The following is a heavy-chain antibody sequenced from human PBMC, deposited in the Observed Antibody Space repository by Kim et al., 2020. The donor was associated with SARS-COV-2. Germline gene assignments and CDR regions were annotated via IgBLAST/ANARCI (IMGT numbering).Heavy chain of an antibody. CDR1: GFTFSSYA. V-gene: IGHV3-23*01. D-gene: IGHD3-10*01. CDR2: ISGSGGST. Sequence: GGSLRLSCAASGFTFSSYAMSWVRQAPGKGLEWVSAISGSGGSTYYADSVKGRFTISRDNSKNTLYLQMNSLRAEDTAVYYCAKVVVRGVIRSGMDVWGQGTTVTVSS. CDR3: AKVVVRGVIRSGMDV. J-gene: IGHJ6*02.